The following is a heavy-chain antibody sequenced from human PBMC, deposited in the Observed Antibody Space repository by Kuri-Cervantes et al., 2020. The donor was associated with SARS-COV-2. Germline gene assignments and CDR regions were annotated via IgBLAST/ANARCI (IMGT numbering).Heavy chain of an antibody. CDR2: IKSKTDGGTT. Sequence: GGSLRLSCAASGFTFSSYSMNWVRQAPGKGLEWVGRIKSKTDGGTTDYAAPVKGRFTISRDDSKNTLYLQMNSLKTEDTAVYYCTTDQFRYSSSWLTDYWGQGTLVTVSS. CDR3: TTDQFRYSSSWLTDY. J-gene: IGHJ4*02. V-gene: IGHV3-15*01. D-gene: IGHD6-13*01. CDR1: GFTFSSYS.